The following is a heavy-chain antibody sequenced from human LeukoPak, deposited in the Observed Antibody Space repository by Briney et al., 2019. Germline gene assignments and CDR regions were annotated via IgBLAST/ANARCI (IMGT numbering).Heavy chain of an antibody. CDR1: GFSFSNYA. CDR3: AKGRTWDSKSCSD. D-gene: IGHD2-2*01. V-gene: IGHV3-23*01. CDR2: IVVTGGNM. J-gene: IGHJ4*02. Sequence: PGGSLRLSRAASGFSFSNYAMSCVRQDPGKGLEWVSAIVVTGGNMYYAYTVKSRFTISRDNFKSTLYLQMKSMRDDDTAVYYCAKGRTWDSKSCSDWGQGTLVTVSS.